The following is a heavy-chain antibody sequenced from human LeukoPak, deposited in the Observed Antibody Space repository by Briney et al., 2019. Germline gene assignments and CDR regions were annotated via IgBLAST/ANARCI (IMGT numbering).Heavy chain of an antibody. CDR3: ARLRYGYYYYYMDV. J-gene: IGHJ6*03. D-gene: IGHD4-17*01. V-gene: IGHV4-61*02. CDR1: GGSISSGTYF. Sequence: SETLSLTCNVSGGSISSGTYFWSWIRQPAGERLEWIGRIYSGGSTKYNPSLKSRVTISVDTSKNQFSLKLSSVTAADTAVYYCARLRYGYYYYYMDVWGKGTTVTISS. CDR2: IYSGGST.